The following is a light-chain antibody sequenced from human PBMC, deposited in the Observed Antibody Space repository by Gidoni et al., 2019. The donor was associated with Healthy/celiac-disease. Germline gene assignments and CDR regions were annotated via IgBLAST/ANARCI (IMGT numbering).Light chain of an antibody. V-gene: IGKV1-39*01. CDR2: AAS. Sequence: DIQMTQSPSSLSASVGDRVTITCRASQSISSYLNWYQQKPGKAPKLLSYAASSLQSGVPSRFRGSGSGTDFTLTISSLQPEDFATYYCQQSYSTPPYTFGQGTKLEIK. CDR1: QSISSY. J-gene: IGKJ2*01. CDR3: QQSYSTPPYT.